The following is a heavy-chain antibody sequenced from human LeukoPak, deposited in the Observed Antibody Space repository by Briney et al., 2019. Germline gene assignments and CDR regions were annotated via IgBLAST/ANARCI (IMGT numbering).Heavy chain of an antibody. V-gene: IGHV2-5*02. CDR1: GFSLTTSGVG. CDR3: AHRLAGYSNSRLGRYFNF. J-gene: IGHJ4*02. D-gene: IGHD5-18*01. CDR2: IYWDDDK. Sequence: SGPTLVEPTETLTLTCTFSGFSLTTSGVGVGWIRQPPGKALEWLALIYWDDDKRYSPSLRSRLTITKDTSKKQVVLTMTYMEPVDTATYYCAHRLAGYSNSRLGRYFNFWGQGILVAVSS.